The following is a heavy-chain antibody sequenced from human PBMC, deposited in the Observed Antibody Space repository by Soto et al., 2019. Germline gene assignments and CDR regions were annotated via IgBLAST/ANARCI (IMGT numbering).Heavy chain of an antibody. CDR3: AKDTSSSPYYMDV. Sequence: EVQVLESGGGWVQPGGSLRLSCAASGFTFSNFAMSWVRHAPGKGLEWVSEITGSTGTTYYTDSLKGRFIISRDNSKNTVHLQMNSLRAEDTAVYYCAKDTSSSPYYMDVWGKGTTVTVSS. CDR1: GFTFSNFA. J-gene: IGHJ6*03. V-gene: IGHV3-23*01. CDR2: ITGSTGTT. D-gene: IGHD2-2*01.